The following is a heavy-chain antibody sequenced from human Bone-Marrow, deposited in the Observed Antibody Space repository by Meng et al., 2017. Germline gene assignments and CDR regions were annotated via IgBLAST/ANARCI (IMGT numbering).Heavy chain of an antibody. CDR3: ARPLVVAGNTYYFDY. V-gene: IGHV5-51*01. CDR2: IYPGNSDT. D-gene: IGHD2-15*01. Sequence: GESLKTLCKGSGYSFTSYWIGRVRQMPGKGLEWVGIIYPGNSDTRYSPSFQGQVTISADKSISTAYLQWSSLKASDTAMYYCARPLVVAGNTYYFDYWGQETLVTVSS. J-gene: IGHJ4*02. CDR1: GYSFTSYW.